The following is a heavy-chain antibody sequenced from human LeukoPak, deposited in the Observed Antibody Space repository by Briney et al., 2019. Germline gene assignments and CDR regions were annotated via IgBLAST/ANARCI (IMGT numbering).Heavy chain of an antibody. CDR3: ARQKLAVAGTQWFDP. J-gene: IGHJ5*02. V-gene: IGHV4-39*01. CDR2: IYYSGST. Sequence: PSETLSLTCSVSGGSISSSTYYWGWIRQPPGKGLEWIGSIYYSGSTYYNPSLKSRVTISEDTSKHQLSLKLSSVTAADTAVYYCARQKLAVAGTQWFDPWGQGTLVTVSS. D-gene: IGHD6-19*01. CDR1: GGSISSSTYY.